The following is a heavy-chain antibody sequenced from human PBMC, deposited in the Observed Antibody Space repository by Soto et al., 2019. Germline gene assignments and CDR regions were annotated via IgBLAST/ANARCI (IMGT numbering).Heavy chain of an antibody. D-gene: IGHD3-22*01. CDR2: IIPIFGTA. CDR1: GGTFSSYA. CDR3: AITTYYYDSSGQIPTAGWALDI. Sequence: SVKVSCKASGGTFSSYAISWVRQAPGQGLEWMGGIIPIFGTANYAQKFQGRVTITADKSTSTAYMELSSLRSEDTAVYYCAITTYYYDSSGQIPTAGWALDIWGQGTMVTVSS. J-gene: IGHJ3*02. V-gene: IGHV1-69*06.